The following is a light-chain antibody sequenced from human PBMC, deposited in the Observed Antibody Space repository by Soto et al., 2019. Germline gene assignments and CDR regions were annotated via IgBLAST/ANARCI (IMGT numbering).Light chain of an antibody. Sequence: QSVLTQPPSVSGAPGQRVTISCTGSSSNIGAGYDVHWYQQLPGTAPKLLIYGNSNRPSGVPDRFSGSKSGTSASLAITGLQAEDEADYYGESSASSRSGFCVFRTGNEVPGL. CDR2: GNS. J-gene: IGLJ1*01. CDR3: ESSASSRSGFCV. CDR1: SSNIGAGYD. V-gene: IGLV1-40*01.